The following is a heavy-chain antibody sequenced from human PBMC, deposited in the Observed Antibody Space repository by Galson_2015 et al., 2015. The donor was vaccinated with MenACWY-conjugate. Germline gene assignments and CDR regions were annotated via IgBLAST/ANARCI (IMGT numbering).Heavy chain of an antibody. Sequence: KMQDRVTITADASTSTAYMELSSLRSEDTAVYYCARDRDGGGKWLGSNFDYWGQGTLVTVSS. V-gene: IGHV1-69*01. D-gene: IGHD6-19*01. J-gene: IGHJ4*02. CDR3: ARDRDGGGKWLGSNFDY.